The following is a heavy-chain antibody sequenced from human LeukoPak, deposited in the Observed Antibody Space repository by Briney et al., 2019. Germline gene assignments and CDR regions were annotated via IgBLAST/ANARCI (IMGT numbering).Heavy chain of an antibody. CDR2: ISNSGGST. Sequence: GGSLRLSCAASGFTFSSYTMNWVRQAPGKGLEWVSGISNSGGSTYYADSVKGRFTISRDNAENSLYLQMNSLRAEDTAVYYCARDSTVLLGYWGQGTLVTVSS. CDR1: GFTFSSYT. D-gene: IGHD2/OR15-2a*01. CDR3: ARDSTVLLGY. J-gene: IGHJ4*02. V-gene: IGHV3-23*01.